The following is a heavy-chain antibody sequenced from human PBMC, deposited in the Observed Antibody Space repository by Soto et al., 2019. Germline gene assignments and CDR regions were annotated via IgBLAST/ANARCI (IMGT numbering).Heavy chain of an antibody. CDR2: IHYSGTT. CDR3: ARHSPYYGMDV. V-gene: IGHV4-59*01. J-gene: IGHJ6*02. CDR1: GGSISSSY. Sequence: PSETLSLTCTVSGGSISSSYWSWIRQPQGKGLEWIEYIHYSGTTNYNPSLKSRVTISGDTSKNQVSLKLTSVTAADTAVYYCARHSPYYGMDVWGQGTTVTVSS.